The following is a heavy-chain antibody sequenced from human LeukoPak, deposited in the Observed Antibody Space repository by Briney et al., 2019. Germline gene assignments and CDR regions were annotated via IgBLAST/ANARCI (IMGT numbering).Heavy chain of an antibody. Sequence: GGSLRLSCAASGFTFSNHWMTWVRQAPGKGLEWLANIKGDGTRKNYVDSVKGRFTISRDNAKNSLYLQMNSLRAEDTAVYYCATPLDYYDSSGYHQGGDWGQGTLVTVSS. CDR2: IKGDGTRK. J-gene: IGHJ4*02. V-gene: IGHV3-7*03. D-gene: IGHD3-22*01. CDR3: ATPLDYYDSSGYHQGGD. CDR1: GFTFSNHW.